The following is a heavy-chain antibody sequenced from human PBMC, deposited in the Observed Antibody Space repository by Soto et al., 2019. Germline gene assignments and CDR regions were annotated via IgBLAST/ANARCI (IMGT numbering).Heavy chain of an antibody. D-gene: IGHD3-16*01. Sequence: QVQLVQSGAEVRKPGSSVRVSCKASGGSFNRHTISWVRQAPGQGLEWMGGIIPIFGTANYAQKFQGRVTITADKSTSTAYMELSSLRSEDTAVYYCATGRLITYFDYWGQGTLVTVSS. V-gene: IGHV1-69*06. CDR1: GGSFNRHT. CDR3: ATGRLITYFDY. J-gene: IGHJ4*02. CDR2: IIPIFGTA.